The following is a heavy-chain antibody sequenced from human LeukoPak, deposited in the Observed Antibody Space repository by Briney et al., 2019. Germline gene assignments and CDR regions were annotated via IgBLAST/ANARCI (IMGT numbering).Heavy chain of an antibody. CDR1: GYTFSSYD. CDR3: ARDSGNYFGWFDP. Sequence: ASVKVSCKASGYTFSSYDISWVRQAPGQGLEWMGWISAYRGNTDYAQNFQGRVTMTTETSTSTAYMELRNLRFDDTAVYYCARDSGNYFGWFDPWGQGTLVIVSS. D-gene: IGHD1-26*01. CDR2: ISAYRGNT. J-gene: IGHJ5*02. V-gene: IGHV1-18*01.